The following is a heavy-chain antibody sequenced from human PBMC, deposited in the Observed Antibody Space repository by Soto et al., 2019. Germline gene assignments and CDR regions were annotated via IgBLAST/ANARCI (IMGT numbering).Heavy chain of an antibody. CDR3: ARDLLTSAETTWD. Sequence: GGSLRLSCAASGFTFSSYGMHWVRQAPGKGLEWVAVIWYDGSKKYYGDSVKGRFTISRDNSKNTLYLQMNSLRAEDTAVYYCARDLLTSAETTWDWGQGTLVTVSS. V-gene: IGHV3-33*01. CDR2: IWYDGSKK. CDR1: GFTFSSYG. D-gene: IGHD4-17*01. J-gene: IGHJ4*02.